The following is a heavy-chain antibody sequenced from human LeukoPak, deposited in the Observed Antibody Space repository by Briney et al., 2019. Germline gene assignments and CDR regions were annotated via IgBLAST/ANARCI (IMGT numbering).Heavy chain of an antibody. D-gene: IGHD4-11*01. CDR2: ISSNSRTI. Sequence: PGGSLRLSCAASAFTFSTYSMNWVRQARGKGLEWVSYISSNSRTIYNADAVKGRFTISRDNAKDSLYLQMNSLRVEDTAVYYCARMTTVTTAAYYYFMDVWGKGTTVTVSS. V-gene: IGHV3-48*01. CDR1: AFTFSTYS. CDR3: ARMTTVTTAAYYYFMDV. J-gene: IGHJ6*03.